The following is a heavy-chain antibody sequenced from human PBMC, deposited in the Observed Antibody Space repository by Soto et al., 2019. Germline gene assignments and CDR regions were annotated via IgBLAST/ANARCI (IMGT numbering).Heavy chain of an antibody. D-gene: IGHD6-19*01. CDR1: GFTFSSYS. CDR3: ARAIAVAGMSWGY. J-gene: IGHJ4*02. CDR2: ISSSSSYI. Sequence: EVQLVESGGGLVKPGGSLRLSCAASGFTFSSYSMNWVRQAPGKGLEWVSSISSSSSYIYYADSVKGRFTISRDNAKNSLYLQMNSLRAEDTAVYYCARAIAVAGMSWGYWGQGTLVTVSS. V-gene: IGHV3-21*01.